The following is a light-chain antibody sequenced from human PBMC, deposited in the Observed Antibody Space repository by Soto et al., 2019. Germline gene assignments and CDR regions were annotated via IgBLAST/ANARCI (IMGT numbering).Light chain of an antibody. CDR1: QSVSSSY. Sequence: EIVLTQSPGTLSLSPGERATLSCRASQSVSSSYLAWYQQKPGQAPRLLIYGASSRATGIPDRFSGSGSGTDFTLTISRLEPEEFAVYYCQQYGSSPRGYTFGQGTKLEIK. V-gene: IGKV3-20*01. J-gene: IGKJ2*01. CDR3: QQYGSSPRGYT. CDR2: GAS.